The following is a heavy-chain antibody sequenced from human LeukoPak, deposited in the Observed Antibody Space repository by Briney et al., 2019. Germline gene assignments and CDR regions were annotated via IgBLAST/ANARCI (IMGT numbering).Heavy chain of an antibody. J-gene: IGHJ6*03. V-gene: IGHV3-74*01. D-gene: IGHD3-22*01. CDR3: ARDQRITMIVDYMDV. CDR1: RFTFSTYW. Sequence: GGSLRLSCAASRFTFSTYWMHWVRQAPGKGLVWVSRINSDGSSTGYADSVKGRFTISRDNAKNSLYLQMNSLRAEDTAVYYCARDQRITMIVDYMDVWGKGTTVTISS. CDR2: INSDGSST.